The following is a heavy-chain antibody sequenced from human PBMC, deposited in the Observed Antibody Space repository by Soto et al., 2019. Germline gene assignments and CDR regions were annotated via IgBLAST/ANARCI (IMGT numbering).Heavy chain of an antibody. CDR3: ATGYGSRGWWYGMDV. D-gene: IGHD2-15*01. CDR2: IYYSGST. J-gene: IGHJ6*02. V-gene: IGHV4-59*01. CDR1: GGSISSYY. Sequence: PSETLSLTCTVSGGSISSYYWSWIRQPPGKGLEWIGYIYYSGSTNYNPSLKSRVTISVDTSKNQFSLKLSPVTAAATAVYYCATGYGSRGWWYGMDVWGQGTTVTVSS.